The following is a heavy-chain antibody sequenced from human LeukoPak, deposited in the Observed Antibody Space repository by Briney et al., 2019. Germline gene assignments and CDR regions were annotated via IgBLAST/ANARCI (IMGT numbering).Heavy chain of an antibody. D-gene: IGHD4-23*01. J-gene: IGHJ4*02. CDR2: ISGDGSTT. CDR1: GFTFSSVW. Sequence: GGSLRLSCAASGFTFSSVWMHWVRQAPGKGLVWVSRISGDGSTTTYADSVKGRFTISRDNAKNTLYLQMNSLRADDTAVYYCARVNYGGNFDYWGQGTLVTVSS. V-gene: IGHV3-74*01. CDR3: ARVNYGGNFDY.